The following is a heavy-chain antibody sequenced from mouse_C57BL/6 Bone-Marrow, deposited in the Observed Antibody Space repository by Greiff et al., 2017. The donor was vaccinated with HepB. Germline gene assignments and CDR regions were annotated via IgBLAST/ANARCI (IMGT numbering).Heavy chain of an antibody. CDR3: ARYGGSSYGFAY. CDR2: INPGSGGT. J-gene: IGHJ3*01. V-gene: IGHV1-54*01. D-gene: IGHD1-1*01. Sequence: VNLVESGAELVRPGTSVKVSCKASGYAFTNYLIEWVKQRPGQGLEWIGVINPGSGGTNYNEKFKGKATLTADKSYSTAYMQLSSLTSEDSAVYFCARYGGSSYGFAYWGQGTLVTVSA. CDR1: GYAFTNYL.